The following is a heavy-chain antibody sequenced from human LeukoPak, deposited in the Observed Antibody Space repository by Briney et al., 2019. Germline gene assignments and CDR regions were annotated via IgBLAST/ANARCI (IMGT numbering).Heavy chain of an antibody. CDR2: ISVGSNNI. CDR1: GFTFSGYS. D-gene: IGHD3-16*02. J-gene: IGHJ4*02. V-gene: IGHV3-48*01. CDR3: ARDYPDVHFDC. Sequence: PGGSLRLSCAGSGFTFSGYSMNWVRQAPGKGLEWVSYISVGSNNIYYADSVKGRFTTSRDDANNALYLYMNSLRAEDTAVYYCARDYPDVHFDCWGQGTLVTVSS.